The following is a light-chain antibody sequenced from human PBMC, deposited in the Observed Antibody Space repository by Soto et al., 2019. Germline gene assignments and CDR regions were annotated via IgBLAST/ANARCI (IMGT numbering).Light chain of an antibody. CDR2: AAS. Sequence: DIQMTQSPTSLSASVGDRVTITCQASQGIRNFVAWYQQKPGKAPKLLIYAASTLQSGVPSRFSGSGSGTDFSLTINGLLPEDVASYSCQKYSSVPVFGPGTKVEIK. J-gene: IGKJ3*01. CDR1: QGIRNF. V-gene: IGKV1-27*01. CDR3: QKYSSVPV.